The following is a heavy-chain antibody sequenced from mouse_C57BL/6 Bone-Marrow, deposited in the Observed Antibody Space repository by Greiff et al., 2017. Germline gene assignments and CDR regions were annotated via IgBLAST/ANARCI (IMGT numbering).Heavy chain of an antibody. CDR3: AHGNYFDWYFAV. J-gene: IGHJ1*03. CDR2: INPGSGGT. Sequence: VQLQESGAELVRPGTSVKVSCKASGYAFTNYLIEWVKQRPGQGLEWIGVINPGSGGTNDNEKFKGKATLTADKSSSTAYMQLSSLTSEDSAVYYCAHGNYFDWYFAVWGTGTTVTVSS. D-gene: IGHD2-1*01. CDR1: GYAFTNYL. V-gene: IGHV1-54*01.